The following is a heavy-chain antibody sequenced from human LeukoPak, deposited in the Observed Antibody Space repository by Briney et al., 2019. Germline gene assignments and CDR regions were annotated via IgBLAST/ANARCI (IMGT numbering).Heavy chain of an antibody. V-gene: IGHV4-59*01. CDR2: IYYSGST. CDR3: ARDRYYDSSGYYRFDY. Sequence: SETLSLTCTVSGGSISSYYWSWIRQPPGKGLEWIGYIYYSGSTNYNPSLKGRVTISVDTSKNQFPLKLSSVTAADTAVYYCARDRYYDSSGYYRFDYWGQGTLVTVSS. J-gene: IGHJ4*02. D-gene: IGHD3-22*01. CDR1: GGSISSYY.